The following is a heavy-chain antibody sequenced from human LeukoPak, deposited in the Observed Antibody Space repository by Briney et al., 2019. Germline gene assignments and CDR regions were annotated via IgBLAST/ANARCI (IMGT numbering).Heavy chain of an antibody. V-gene: IGHV4-59*08. Sequence: SETLSLTCTVSGGSISSYYWSWIRQPPGKGLEWIGYIYYSGSTNYNPSLKSRVTISVDTSKNQFSLKLSSVTAADTAVYYCARHVWSGSYSFKEASDIWGQGTMVTVSS. CDR1: GGSISSYY. CDR2: IYYSGST. D-gene: IGHD1-26*01. CDR3: ARHVWSGSYSFKEASDI. J-gene: IGHJ3*02.